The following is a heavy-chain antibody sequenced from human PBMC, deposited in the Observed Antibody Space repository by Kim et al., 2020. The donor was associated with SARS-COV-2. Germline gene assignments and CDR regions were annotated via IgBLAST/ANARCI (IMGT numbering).Heavy chain of an antibody. D-gene: IGHD3-16*01. V-gene: IGHV4-61*02. CDR3: ARDPGGGADY. J-gene: IGHJ4*02. CDR1: GGSISSGSYY. CDR2: IYTSGST. Sequence: SETLSLTCTVSGGSISSGSYYWSWIRQPAGKGLEWIGRIYTSGSTNYNPSLKSRVTISVDTSKNQFSLKLSSVTAADTAVYYCARDPGGGADYWGQGTLVTVSS.